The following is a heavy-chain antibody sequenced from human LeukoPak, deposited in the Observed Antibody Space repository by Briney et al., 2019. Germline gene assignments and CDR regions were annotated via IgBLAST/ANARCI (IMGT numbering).Heavy chain of an antibody. J-gene: IGHJ4*02. Sequence: ASEKVSCKASGYTFTSYGISWVRQAPGQGLEWMGWISAYNGNTNYAQKLQGRVTMTTDTSTSTAYMELRSLRSDDTAVYYCARDSEGYSYGNGFDYWGQGTLVTVSS. V-gene: IGHV1-18*01. D-gene: IGHD5-18*01. CDR3: ARDSEGYSYGNGFDY. CDR1: GYTFTSYG. CDR2: ISAYNGNT.